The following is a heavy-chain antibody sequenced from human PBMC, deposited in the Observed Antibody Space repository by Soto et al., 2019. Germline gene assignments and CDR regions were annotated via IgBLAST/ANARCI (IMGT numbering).Heavy chain of an antibody. D-gene: IGHD2-2*01. V-gene: IGHV1-24*01. CDR3: ARFNRVVPAALHPSYYYYYYGMDV. J-gene: IGHJ6*02. CDR2: FDPEDGET. CDR1: GYTLTELS. Sequence: ASVKVSCKVSGYTLTELSMHWVRQAPGKGLEWMGGFDPEDGETIYAQKFQGRVTMTEDTSTDTAYKELSSLRSEDTAVYYCARFNRVVPAALHPSYYYYYYGMDVWGQGTTVTVSS.